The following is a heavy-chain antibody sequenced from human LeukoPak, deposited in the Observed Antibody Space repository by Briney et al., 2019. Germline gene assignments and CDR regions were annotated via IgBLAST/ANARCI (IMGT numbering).Heavy chain of an antibody. CDR1: GFTFSSYG. D-gene: IGHD2-8*02. J-gene: IGHJ4*02. V-gene: IGHV3-48*01. CDR2: ISSSGSTI. Sequence: GGSLRLSCAASGFTFSSYGMTWVRQAPGKGLEWVSYISSSGSTIYYADSVKGRFTLSRDNSKNTLYLQMNSLRAEDTAVYYCARTLVPWTFDYWGQGTLVTVSS. CDR3: ARTLVPWTFDY.